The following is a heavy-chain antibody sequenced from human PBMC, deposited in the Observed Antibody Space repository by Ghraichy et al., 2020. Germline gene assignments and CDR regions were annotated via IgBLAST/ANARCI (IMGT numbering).Heavy chain of an antibody. CDR1: GYTFSDDW. J-gene: IGHJ6*02. V-gene: IGHV3-15*07. D-gene: IGHD6-6*01. CDR3: ARDNYHALDV. CDR2: IRKKTDGGTS. Sequence: GESLNISCEASGYTFSDDWLNWVRQAPGKGLEWVGRIRKKTDGGTSDYGAPVEGRFTISRDDSKSTLYLLMNSLTTDDTAVYYCARDNYHALDVWGQGTTVLVS.